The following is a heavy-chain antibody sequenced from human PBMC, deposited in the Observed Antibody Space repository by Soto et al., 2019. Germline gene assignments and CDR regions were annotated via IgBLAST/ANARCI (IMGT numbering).Heavy chain of an antibody. CDR3: ARRITMVRGVIIWDRYFDY. V-gene: IGHV4-34*01. CDR2: INHSGST. CDR1: GGSFSGHY. J-gene: IGHJ4*02. Sequence: PSETLSLTCAVYGGSFSGHYWSWIRQPPGKGLEWIGEINHSGSTNYNPSLKSRVTISVDTFKNQFSLKLSSVTAADTAVYYCARRITMVRGVIIWDRYFDYWGQGTLVTVSS. D-gene: IGHD3-10*01.